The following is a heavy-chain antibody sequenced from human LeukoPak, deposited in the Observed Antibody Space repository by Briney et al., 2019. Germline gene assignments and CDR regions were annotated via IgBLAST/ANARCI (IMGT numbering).Heavy chain of an antibody. Sequence: PGGSLRLSCAASGFTFSSYSMNWVRQAPGKGLEWIGEINHSGSTNYNPSLKSRVTISVDTSKNQFSLKLSSVTAADTAVYYCASRYRDSGYYPYYFDYWGQGTLVTVSS. V-gene: IGHV4-34*01. D-gene: IGHD3-22*01. CDR3: ASRYRDSGYYPYYFDY. CDR1: GFTFSSYS. CDR2: INHSGST. J-gene: IGHJ4*02.